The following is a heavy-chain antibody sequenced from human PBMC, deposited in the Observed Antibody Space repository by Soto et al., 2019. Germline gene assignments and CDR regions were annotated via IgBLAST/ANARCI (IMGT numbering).Heavy chain of an antibody. V-gene: IGHV3-9*01. J-gene: IGHJ4*02. D-gene: IGHD7-27*01. CDR1: GFSFDDYA. CDR2: ISWNSGTI. Sequence: GGSLRLSCAASGFSFDDYAMHWVRQVPGKGLEWITGISWNSGTIGYADSVKGRFTISRDNSKNTLYLQMNSLRAEDTAVYYCAKSNPEFDYWGQGTLVTVSS. CDR3: AKSNPEFDY.